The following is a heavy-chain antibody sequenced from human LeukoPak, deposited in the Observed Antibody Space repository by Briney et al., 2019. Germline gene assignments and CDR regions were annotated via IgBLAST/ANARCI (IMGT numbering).Heavy chain of an antibody. V-gene: IGHV3-30-3*01. D-gene: IGHD3-22*01. J-gene: IGHJ4*02. Sequence: GRSLRLSCAASGFTFSNYAMHWVRQAPGKGLEWVAVISYDGSNKYYADSVKGRFTISRDNSKNTLYLQMNSLKTEDTAVYYCSTDLIVVGPCWGEGRLLTVSS. CDR1: GFTFSNYA. CDR3: STDLIVVGPC. CDR2: ISYDGSNK.